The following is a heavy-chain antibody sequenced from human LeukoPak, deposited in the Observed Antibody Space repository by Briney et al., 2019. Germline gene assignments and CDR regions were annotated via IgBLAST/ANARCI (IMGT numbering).Heavy chain of an antibody. V-gene: IGHV1-18*01. CDR1: GYTFNSYV. D-gene: IGHD6-13*01. CDR2: ISAYNGDT. Sequence: ASVKVSCKASGYTFNSYVINWVRQAPGQGLEWMGWISAYNGDTNNAQSLQGRVTMTTDTSTTTAYMELRSLRSDDTAVYYCARGLYSSSWYFDYWGQGTLVTVSS. CDR3: ARGLYSSSWYFDY. J-gene: IGHJ4*02.